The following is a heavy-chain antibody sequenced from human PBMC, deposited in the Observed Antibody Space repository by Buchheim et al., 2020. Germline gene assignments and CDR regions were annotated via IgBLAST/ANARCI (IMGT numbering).Heavy chain of an antibody. V-gene: IGHV3-15*01. CDR2: IKSKGGGGTA. J-gene: IGHJ6*02. CDR3: NHVMWSPDYIDYHVMDV. CDR1: PLSSNSW. D-gene: IGHD3-16*01. Sequence: EAQLVESGGGLVEAGGSLTLSCAGSPLSSNSWMSWCRQGPGQGLEWIGLIKSKGGGGTAHYSAAVKGRFTISKDESKKTVYLQLSSLKTEDTAVYYCNHVMWSPDYIDYHVMDVWGQGTT.